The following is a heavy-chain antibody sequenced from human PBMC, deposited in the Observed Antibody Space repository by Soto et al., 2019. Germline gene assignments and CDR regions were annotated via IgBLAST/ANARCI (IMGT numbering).Heavy chain of an antibody. J-gene: IGHJ6*02. D-gene: IGHD3-16*01. CDR2: INPNSGGT. CDR3: ARVNLSYGYVFDGMDV. Sequence: ASVKVSCKASGYTFTGYYMHWVRQAPGQGLEWMGWINPNSGGTNYAQKFQGWVTMTRDTSISTAYMELSRLRSDDTAVYYCARVNLSYGYVFDGMDVWGQGTTVTVSS. V-gene: IGHV1-2*04. CDR1: GYTFTGYY.